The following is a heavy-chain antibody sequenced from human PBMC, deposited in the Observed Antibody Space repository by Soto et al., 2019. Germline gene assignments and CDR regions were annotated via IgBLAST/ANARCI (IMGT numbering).Heavy chain of an antibody. J-gene: IGHJ4*02. CDR1: GFIFGGYS. Sequence: PGGSLRLSCAGSGFIFGGYSMNWVRQAPGKGLEWISYISSLSSPRYYAESVEGRFIISRDNAKNSLYLQMNSLRDEDTAVYFCVREDILGARSFDYWGQGTRVTVSS. V-gene: IGHV3-48*02. CDR3: VREDILGARSFDY. D-gene: IGHD1-26*01. CDR2: ISSLSSPR.